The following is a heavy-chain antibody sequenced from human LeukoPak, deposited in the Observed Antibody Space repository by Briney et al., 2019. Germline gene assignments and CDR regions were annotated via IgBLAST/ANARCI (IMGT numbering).Heavy chain of an antibody. CDR2: ISYDENNK. Sequence: GGSLRLSCAASGFTFTNYAMHWVRQAPGEGLEWMAGISYDENNKYYADSVKGRFTISRDNSKNTLYLQMNSLRAEDTAVYYCAKDSSIVVVPEPVDWFDPWGQGTLVTVSS. CDR1: GFTFTNYA. J-gene: IGHJ5*02. V-gene: IGHV3-30*04. CDR3: AKDSSIVVVPEPVDWFDP. D-gene: IGHD2-2*01.